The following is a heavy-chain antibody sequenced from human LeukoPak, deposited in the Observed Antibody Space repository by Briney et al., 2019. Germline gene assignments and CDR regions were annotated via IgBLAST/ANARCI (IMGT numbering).Heavy chain of an antibody. CDR2: INHSGST. Sequence: PSETLSLTCAVSGGSFSGYYWSWIRQPPGKGLEWIGEINHSGSTNYNPSLKSRVTISVDTSKNQFSLKLSSVTAADTAVYYCARGSSGYESSGWYSTVAPRTYYFDYWGQGTLVTVSS. J-gene: IGHJ4*02. D-gene: IGHD6-13*01. CDR1: GGSFSGYY. CDR3: ARGSSGYESSGWYSTVAPRTYYFDY. V-gene: IGHV4-34*01.